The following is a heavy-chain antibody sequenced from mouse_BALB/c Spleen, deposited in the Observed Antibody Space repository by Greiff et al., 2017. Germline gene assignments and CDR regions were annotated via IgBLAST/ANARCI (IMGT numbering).Heavy chain of an antibody. CDR3: ARGYRYQGFYY. Sequence: LVESGAELMKPGASVKISCKATGYTFSSYWIEWVKQRPGHGLEWIGEILPGSGSTNYNEKFKGKATFTADTSSNTAYMQLSSLTSEDSAVYYCARGYRYQGFYYWGQGTTLTVSS. V-gene: IGHV1-9*01. D-gene: IGHD2-14*01. CDR1: GYTFSSYW. J-gene: IGHJ2*01. CDR2: ILPGSGST.